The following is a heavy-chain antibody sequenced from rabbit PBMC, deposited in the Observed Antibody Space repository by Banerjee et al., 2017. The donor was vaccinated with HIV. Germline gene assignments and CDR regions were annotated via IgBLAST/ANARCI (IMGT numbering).Heavy chain of an antibody. CDR1: GFSFSSGYD. V-gene: IGHV1S45*01. J-gene: IGHJ4*01. CDR3: AKDRASADGTFDFDL. D-gene: IGHD5-1*01. CDR2: IYADSSGTT. Sequence: QEQLVESGGGLVKPGASLTLTCKASGFSFSSGYDMCWVRQAPGKGLEWIGCIYADSSGTTYYASWAKGRFTISRTSSTTVTLQMTSLTAADTATYFCAKDRASADGTFDFDLWGPGTLVTVS.